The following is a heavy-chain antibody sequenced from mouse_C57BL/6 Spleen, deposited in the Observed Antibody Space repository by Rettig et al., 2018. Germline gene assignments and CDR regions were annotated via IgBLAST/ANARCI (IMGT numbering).Heavy chain of an antibody. Sequence: EVQLQQSGPVLVKPGASVKMSCKASGYTFTDYYMNWVKQSHGKSLEWIGVINPYNGGTSYNQKFKGKATLTVDKSSSTAYMELNSLTSEDSAVYYCARGEGYYFDYWGQGTTLTVSS. D-gene: IGHD3-3*01. J-gene: IGHJ2*01. CDR1: GYTFTDYY. V-gene: IGHV1-19*01. CDR3: ARGEGYYFDY. CDR2: INPYNGGT.